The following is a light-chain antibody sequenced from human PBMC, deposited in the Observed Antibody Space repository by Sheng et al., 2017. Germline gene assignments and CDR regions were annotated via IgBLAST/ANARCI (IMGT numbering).Light chain of an antibody. J-gene: IGKJ1*01. CDR3: QQSHIKRT. Sequence: DIQMTQSPSSLSASVGDRVTITCRASQGISNSLAWYQQKPGKAPKLLLYAASSLQSGVPSRFSGSGSGTDFTLTISGLQPEDFATYYCQQSHIKRTFGQGTKVEIK. CDR1: QGISNS. CDR2: AAS. V-gene: IGKV1-39*01.